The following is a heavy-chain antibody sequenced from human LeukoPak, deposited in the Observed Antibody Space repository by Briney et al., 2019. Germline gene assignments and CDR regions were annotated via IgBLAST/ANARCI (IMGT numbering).Heavy chain of an antibody. CDR2: IYYSGST. V-gene: IGHV4-59*01. J-gene: IGHJ3*02. D-gene: IGHD7-27*01. CDR3: VRDLSNWGDAFDI. CDR1: GGSISSYY. Sequence: SETLSLTCTVSGGSISSYYWSWIRQPPGKGLEWIGYIYYSGSTNYNPSLKSRVTISVDTSKNQFSLKLSSVTAADTAVYYCVRDLSNWGDAFDIWGQGTMVTVSS.